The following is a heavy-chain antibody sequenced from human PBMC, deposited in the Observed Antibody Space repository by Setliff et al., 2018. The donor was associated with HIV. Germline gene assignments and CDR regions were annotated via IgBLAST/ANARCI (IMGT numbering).Heavy chain of an antibody. CDR2: VYPGDSDT. V-gene: IGHV5-51*01. Sequence: PGESLTLSCQCSGFNFLAHWIGWVRQVPEKGLEWMGIVYPGDSDTRYNPSFEGQVTVSADKTITTAYLQLTSLKASDTAMYFCARLPYYVSGGVFDHWGKGTLVTVSS. J-gene: IGHJ4*02. CDR3: ARLPYYVSGGVFDH. CDR1: GFNFLAHW. D-gene: IGHD3-10*01.